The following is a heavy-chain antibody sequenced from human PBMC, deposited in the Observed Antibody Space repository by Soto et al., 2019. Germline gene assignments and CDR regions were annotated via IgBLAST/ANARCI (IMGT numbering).Heavy chain of an antibody. V-gene: IGHV3-23*01. CDR2: ISGSGGST. CDR3: AKARYYDSTGYLYYFDY. J-gene: IGHJ4*02. CDR1: GFTFSSYA. D-gene: IGHD3-22*01. Sequence: EVQLLESGGGLVQPGGSLRLSCAASGFTFSSYAMSWVRQAPGKGLEGVSSISGSGGSTYYADSVKGRFTISRDNSKNTLYLQMNSLRAEDTAVYYCAKARYYDSTGYLYYFDYWGQGTLVTVSS.